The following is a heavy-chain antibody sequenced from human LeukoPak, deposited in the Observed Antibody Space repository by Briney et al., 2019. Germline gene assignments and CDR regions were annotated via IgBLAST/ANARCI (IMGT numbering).Heavy chain of an antibody. Sequence: SETLSLTCTVSGGSISSSSYYWGWIRQPPGKGLEWIGSIYYSGSTYYNPSLKSRVTISVDTSKNQFSLKLSSVTAADTAVYYCTSLGTGYNYYYYYMDVWGKGTTVTVSS. CDR1: GGSISSSSYY. CDR3: TSLGTGYNYYYYYMDV. J-gene: IGHJ6*03. D-gene: IGHD6-13*01. CDR2: IYYSGST. V-gene: IGHV4-39*07.